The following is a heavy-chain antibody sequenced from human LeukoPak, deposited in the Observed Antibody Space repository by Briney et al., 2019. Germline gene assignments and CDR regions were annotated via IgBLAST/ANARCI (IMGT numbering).Heavy chain of an antibody. Sequence: GGSLRLSCEATGFSFSSYAMSWVRQAPGEGLEWVSASSGSGDSADYADAVKGRFTISRDNSKSTLYLQMTSLRVDDTAVYYCAKRTTAGGFDSWGQGTLVTVSS. CDR1: GFSFSSYA. J-gene: IGHJ4*02. V-gene: IGHV3-23*01. D-gene: IGHD6-13*01. CDR3: AKRTTAGGFDS. CDR2: SSGSGDSA.